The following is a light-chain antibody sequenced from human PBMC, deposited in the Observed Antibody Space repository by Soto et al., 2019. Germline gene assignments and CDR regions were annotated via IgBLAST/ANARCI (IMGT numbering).Light chain of an antibody. Sequence: DVVMSQSPLSLPVTLGQPASISCRSSQSLVSSDGNTYFHWFHQRPGQSPRRLIHEISKRDSGVPDRFSGSGSGTDFTLKISRVEAEDVGVFYCLQSTPWPPTFGGGTRVEIK. CDR1: QSLVSSDGNTY. J-gene: IGKJ4*01. CDR2: EIS. V-gene: IGKV2-30*01. CDR3: LQSTPWPPT.